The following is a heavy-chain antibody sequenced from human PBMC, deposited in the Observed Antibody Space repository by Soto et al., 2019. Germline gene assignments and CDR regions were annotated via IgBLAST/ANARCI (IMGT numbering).Heavy chain of an antibody. CDR3: VRVAYGDLGG. CDR1: GFTFSSYW. CDR2: IKSDGSDT. Sequence: EVQLVESGGGLVQPGGSLRLSCAASGFTFSSYWMHWVRQAPGKGLVWVSRIKSDGSDTSYADSVKGRFTISRDNAKNTLYLQMSSLSAEDTAVYYCVRVAYGDLGGWCQGTLVTVSS. D-gene: IGHD4-17*01. J-gene: IGHJ4*02. V-gene: IGHV3-74*01.